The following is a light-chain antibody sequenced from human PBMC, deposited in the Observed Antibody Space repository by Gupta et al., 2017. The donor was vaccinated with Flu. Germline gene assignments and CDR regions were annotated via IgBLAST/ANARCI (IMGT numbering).Light chain of an antibody. Sequence: QSAPTQPRSVSGSPGQSVTISCTGSSNDVGGSYRVSWYQQRPGKAPKLILYDVTERPSGVPGRFSGSKSGNTASLTISGLQADDEADYYCSSHAGRVTWVFGTGTTVTVL. CDR1: SNDVGGSYR. J-gene: IGLJ1*01. CDR3: SSHAGRVTWV. CDR2: DVT. V-gene: IGLV2-11*01.